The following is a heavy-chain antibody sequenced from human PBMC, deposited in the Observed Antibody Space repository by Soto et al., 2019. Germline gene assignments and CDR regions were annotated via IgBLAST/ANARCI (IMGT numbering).Heavy chain of an antibody. J-gene: IGHJ6*02. CDR1: GYTFTSYG. Sequence: QVQLVQSGGEVKKPGASVKLSCTASGYTFTSYGISWVRQAPGQGLEWMGWISAYNGKTNYAQNVQGRVTMTTDTSTRTAYMDLRSRRSDDTAVYYCARGGDANYYHGMDVWGQGTTVTVSS. CDR2: ISAYNGKT. D-gene: IGHD5-12*01. V-gene: IGHV1-18*01. CDR3: ARGGDANYYHGMDV.